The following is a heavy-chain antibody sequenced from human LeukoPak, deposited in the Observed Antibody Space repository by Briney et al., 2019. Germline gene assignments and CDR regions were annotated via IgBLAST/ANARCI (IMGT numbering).Heavy chain of an antibody. V-gene: IGHV3-74*01. J-gene: IGHJ4*02. CDR1: GFTFSRYW. CDR3: VRDGDAYNFDY. CDR2: TNKDGTSS. D-gene: IGHD5-24*01. Sequence: GGSLRLSCAAPGFTFSRYWMHWVRQAPGKGLVWVARTNKDGTSSNYADSVKGRVTISRDNAENTLYLQMSGLRADDTAVYFCVRDGDAYNFDYWGQGTLVTVSS.